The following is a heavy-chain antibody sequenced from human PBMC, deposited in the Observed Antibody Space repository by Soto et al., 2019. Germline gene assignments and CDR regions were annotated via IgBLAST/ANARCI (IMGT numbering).Heavy chain of an antibody. CDR3: ATGWYGEFDY. J-gene: IGHJ4*02. CDR2: ISGGSIYI. V-gene: IGHV3-21*02. D-gene: IGHD6-19*01. Sequence: EVQLVESGGGLVKPGGSLRLSCAASGFTFSSYNMQWVRQAPGKGLEWVSSISGGSIYIYYADSVKGRFTISRDNAKNSLYLQMNSLRAEDTAVYYWATGWYGEFDYWGQGALVTVSS. CDR1: GFTFSSYN.